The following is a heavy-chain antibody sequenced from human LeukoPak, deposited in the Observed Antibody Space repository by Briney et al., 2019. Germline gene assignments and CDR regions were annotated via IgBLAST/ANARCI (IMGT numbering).Heavy chain of an antibody. J-gene: IGHJ4*02. CDR1: GYTFTTHA. V-gene: IGHV7-4-1*02. CDR2: INTNTGNP. D-gene: IGHD6-13*01. Sequence: ASVKVSCKACGYTFTTHAMNWVRQAPGQGLEWMGWINTNTGNPTYAQDFTGRFVFSMDTSVSTAYLEISSLQAADTATYYCARVSSSWYEIIYWGQGTLATVSS. CDR3: ARVSSSWYEIIY.